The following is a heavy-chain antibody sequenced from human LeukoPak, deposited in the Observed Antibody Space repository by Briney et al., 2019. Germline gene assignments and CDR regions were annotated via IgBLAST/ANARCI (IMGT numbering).Heavy chain of an antibody. CDR3: ARGPLVAGRDNWFDP. CDR2: INHSGNT. J-gene: IGHJ5*02. Sequence: PSETLSLTCAVYGGSFSGYYWSWIRQPPGKGLEWIGEINHSGNTNYNPSLKSRVTISVDTSKNQFSLKLSSVTAADTAVYYCARGPLVAGRDNWFDPWGQGTLVTVSS. V-gene: IGHV4-34*01. CDR1: GGSFSGYY. D-gene: IGHD2-15*01.